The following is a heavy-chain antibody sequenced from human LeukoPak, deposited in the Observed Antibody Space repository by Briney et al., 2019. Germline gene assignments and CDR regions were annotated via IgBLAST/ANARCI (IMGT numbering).Heavy chain of an antibody. CDR1: GFTFSTYS. J-gene: IGHJ6*03. V-gene: IGHV3-21*01. Sequence: GGSLRLSCTASGFTFSTYSLNWVRQAPGKGLEWVSFISSSSSYIHYADSVRGRFTVSRDNAKNSLYLQMNSLRAEDTAVYYCARERGYDDDYYYYTMDVWGKGTTVTVSS. CDR2: ISSSSSYI. D-gene: IGHD5-12*01. CDR3: ARERGYDDDYYYYTMDV.